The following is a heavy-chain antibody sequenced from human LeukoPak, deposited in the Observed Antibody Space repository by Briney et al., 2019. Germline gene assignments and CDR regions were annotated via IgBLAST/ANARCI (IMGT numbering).Heavy chain of an antibody. CDR2: IYPGDSDT. J-gene: IGHJ4*02. CDR3: ARLGGYSGYDDGFDY. D-gene: IGHD5-12*01. V-gene: IGHV5-51*01. Sequence: LGESLKISCKGSGYGFTSYWIGWVRQMPGKGLEWMGIIYPGDSDTRYSPPFQGQVTISADKSISTAYLQWSSLKASDTATYYCARLGGYSGYDDGFDYWGQGTLVTVSS. CDR1: GYGFTSYW.